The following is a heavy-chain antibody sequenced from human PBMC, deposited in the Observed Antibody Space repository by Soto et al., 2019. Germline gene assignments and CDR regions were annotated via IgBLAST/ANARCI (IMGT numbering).Heavy chain of an antibody. V-gene: IGHV1-46*01. J-gene: IGHJ5*01. CDR2: IDPGGGAT. D-gene: IGHD1-26*01. Sequence: GASVKVSCKASGYIFTNYYIYWVRQAPGQGLEYIGIIDPGGGATDYAQKFQGRVTMTRDTSTSTVYMELSSLRYEDTAVYYCAMWIVGALLLWFASGGQGSLVPGSS. CDR3: AMWIVGALLLWFAS. CDR1: GYIFTNYY.